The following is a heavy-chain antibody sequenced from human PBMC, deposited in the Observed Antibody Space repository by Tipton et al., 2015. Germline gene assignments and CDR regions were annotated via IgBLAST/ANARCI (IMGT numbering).Heavy chain of an antibody. V-gene: IGHV4-61*01. Sequence: TLSLTCTVSGGSVNSDSSFWSWIRQPPGRGLEWIGYIYYSGSTNYNPSLKSRVTMSVDTSKNQFSLKLNSVTAADTAVYYCARESQAAAGTWIFYYGFNAWGQGTTVTVSS. CDR1: GGSVNSDSSF. J-gene: IGHJ6*02. CDR3: ARESQAAAGTWIFYYGFNA. D-gene: IGHD6-25*01. CDR2: IYYSGST.